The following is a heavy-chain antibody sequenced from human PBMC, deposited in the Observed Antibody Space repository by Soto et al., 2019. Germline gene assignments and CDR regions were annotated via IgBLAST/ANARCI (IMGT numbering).Heavy chain of an antibody. J-gene: IGHJ4*02. V-gene: IGHV4-39*01. Sequence: QMQLQESGPGLVKPSETLSLTCTVSGGSISSSSYYWGWIRQPPGQGLEWLGTIYSLGNTYYNPSLKSRVTISVDKSKSQCFLNLSSVTAPDTAVYYWARQIYDSSGYYYAYWGQGTLVTVSS. CDR3: ARQIYDSSGYYYAY. CDR2: IYSLGNT. D-gene: IGHD3-22*01. CDR1: GGSISSSSYY.